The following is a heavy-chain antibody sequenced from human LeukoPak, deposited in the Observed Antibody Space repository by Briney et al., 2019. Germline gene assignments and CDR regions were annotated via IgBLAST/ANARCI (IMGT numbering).Heavy chain of an antibody. CDR2: INTSNGST. J-gene: IGHJ3*02. Sequence: ASVKVSCKASGYSFINYGINWVRQAPGQGLEWMGWINTSNGSTNFAQKFQGRVTMTTDTSTSTAYMELRSLRSDDTAVYYCARIHQSITIFGVVIDAFDIWGQGTMVTVSS. V-gene: IGHV1-18*01. D-gene: IGHD3-3*01. CDR3: ARIHQSITIFGVVIDAFDI. CDR1: GYSFINYG.